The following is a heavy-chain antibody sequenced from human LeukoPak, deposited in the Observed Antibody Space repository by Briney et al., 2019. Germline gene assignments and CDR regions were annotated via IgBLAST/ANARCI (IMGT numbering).Heavy chain of an antibody. CDR1: GGSISSTSYY. CDR3: ARVSIGVVKIDD. Sequence: PSETLSLTCTVSGGSISSTSYYWGWIRQPPGKGLEWIGSMGYTGNTYYHASLKSRATISIDTSKNQFSLRLTSVTAADTAVYYCARVSIGVVKIDDWGQGTLVTVSS. V-gene: IGHV4-39*01. J-gene: IGHJ4*02. CDR2: MGYTGNT. D-gene: IGHD3-3*01.